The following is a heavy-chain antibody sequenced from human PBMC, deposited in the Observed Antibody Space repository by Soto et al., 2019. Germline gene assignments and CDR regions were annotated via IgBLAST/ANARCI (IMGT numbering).Heavy chain of an antibody. CDR2: IIPIFGTA. J-gene: IGHJ2*01. V-gene: IGHV1-69*01. Sequence: QVQLVQSGAEVKKPGSSVKVSCKASGGTFSSYAISWVRQAPGQGLEWMGGIIPIFGTANYAQKFQGRVTITADESTSTAYMELSSLRSEDTAVYYYARDPMVRGDDWYFDLWGRGTLVTVSS. CDR3: ARDPMVRGDDWYFDL. CDR1: GGTFSSYA. D-gene: IGHD3-10*01.